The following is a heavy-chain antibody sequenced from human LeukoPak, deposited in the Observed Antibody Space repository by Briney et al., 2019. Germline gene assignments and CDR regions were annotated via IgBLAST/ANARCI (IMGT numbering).Heavy chain of an antibody. CDR2: PYRGGNT. Sequence: GGSLRLSCAASGLTVSDNFMSWVRQAPGKGLEWVSVPYRGGNTYYADSVRGRFTISRDNSKNMVYLQMNSLTAEDTAVYYCAGDRIEGATSDFDYWGQGTLVTVSS. J-gene: IGHJ4*02. CDR3: AGDRIEGATSDFDY. D-gene: IGHD2-21*01. V-gene: IGHV3-66*01. CDR1: GLTVSDNF.